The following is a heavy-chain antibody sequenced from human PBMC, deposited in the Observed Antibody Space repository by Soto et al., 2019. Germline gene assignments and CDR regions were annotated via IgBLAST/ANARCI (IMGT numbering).Heavy chain of an antibody. Sequence: EVQLVESGGGLVKPGGSLRLSCAASGFTFSSYSMNWVRQAPGKGLEWVSSISSSSSYIYYADSVKGRFTISRDNAKNSLYLQMNSLRAEDTAVYYCARDPTDCSGGSCYPTRGDYWGQGTLVTVSS. D-gene: IGHD2-15*01. J-gene: IGHJ4*02. CDR3: ARDPTDCSGGSCYPTRGDY. V-gene: IGHV3-21*01. CDR1: GFTFSSYS. CDR2: ISSSSSYI.